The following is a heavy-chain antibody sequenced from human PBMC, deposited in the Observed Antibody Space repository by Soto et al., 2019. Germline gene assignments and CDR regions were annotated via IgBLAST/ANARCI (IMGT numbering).Heavy chain of an antibody. V-gene: IGHV3-23*01. CDR1: GFTFSSYA. CDR2: ISGSGGST. Sequence: EVQLLESGGGLVQPGGSLRLSCAASGFTFSSYAMSWVRQAPGKGLEWVSAISGSGGSTYYADSVKGRFTISRDNSKNTLYLQMNSLRAEDTAVYYCANEYYDILTGYYGPVSMDVWGQGTTVTVSS. J-gene: IGHJ6*02. CDR3: ANEYYDILTGYYGPVSMDV. D-gene: IGHD3-9*01.